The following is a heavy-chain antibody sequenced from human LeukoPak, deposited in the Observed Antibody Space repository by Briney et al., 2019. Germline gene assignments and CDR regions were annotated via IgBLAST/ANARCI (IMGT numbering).Heavy chain of an antibody. Sequence: GESLRISCKGSGYSFTSYWISWVRQMPGKGLEWMGRIDPSDSYTNYSPSFQGHVTISADKSISTAYLQWSSLEASDTAMYYCARQPRNGYCSGGSCSVSYYYYGMDVWGQGTTVTVSS. D-gene: IGHD2-15*01. CDR3: ARQPRNGYCSGGSCSVSYYYYGMDV. V-gene: IGHV5-10-1*01. CDR2: IDPSDSYT. J-gene: IGHJ6*02. CDR1: GYSFTSYW.